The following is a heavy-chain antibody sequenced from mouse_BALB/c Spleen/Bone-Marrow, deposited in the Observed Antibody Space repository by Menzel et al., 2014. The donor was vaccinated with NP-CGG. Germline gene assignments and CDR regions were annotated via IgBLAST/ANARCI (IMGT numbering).Heavy chain of an antibody. V-gene: IGHV5-6*01. CDR3: ALKWDTAN. CDR1: GFTFSSYG. D-gene: IGHD4-1*02. Sequence: EVQWAESGGDLVKPGGALKLSCAASGFTFSSYGMFWARQTPDKRLEWVGIIDNGGTYPYYPNSMEGRFNISRGNAKNRLYLQIGSLKSEETAMYYCALKWDTANWGQGSLVTVS. J-gene: IGHJ3*01. CDR2: IDNGGTYP.